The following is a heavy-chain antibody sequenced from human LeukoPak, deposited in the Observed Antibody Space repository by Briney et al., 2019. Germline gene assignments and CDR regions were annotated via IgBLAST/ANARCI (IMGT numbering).Heavy chain of an antibody. J-gene: IGHJ4*02. V-gene: IGHV4-59*08. Sequence: SETLSLTCTVSGGSISSYYWSWIRQPPGKGLEWIGYIYYSGSTNYNPSLKSRVTISVDTSKNQFSLKLSSVTAADTAVYYCARGYFEPSGLGYWGQGTLVTVSS. CDR3: ARGYFEPSGLGY. CDR1: GGSISSYY. D-gene: IGHD3-9*01. CDR2: IYYSGST.